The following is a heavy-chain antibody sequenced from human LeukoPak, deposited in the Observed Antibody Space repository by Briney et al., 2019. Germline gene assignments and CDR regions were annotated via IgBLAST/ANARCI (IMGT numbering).Heavy chain of an antibody. J-gene: IGHJ4*02. CDR2: IKQDGSEK. CDR3: ARERDDYSFCDY. D-gene: IGHD5-24*01. V-gene: IGHV3-7*04. CDR1: GFTFDSCW. Sequence: GGSLRLSCAASGFTFDSCWMSWVRQAPGKGLEWVANIKQDGSEKYYVDSVKGRFTISRDNAKNSLYLQMNSLRAEDTAVYYCARERDDYSFCDYWGQGTLVTVSS.